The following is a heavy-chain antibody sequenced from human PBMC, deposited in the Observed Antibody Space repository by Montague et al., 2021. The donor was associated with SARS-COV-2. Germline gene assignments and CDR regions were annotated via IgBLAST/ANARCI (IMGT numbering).Heavy chain of an antibody. V-gene: IGHV3-74*01. CDR2: IRADGTTT. D-gene: IGHD6-13*01. Sequence: SLRISCAASGFNFSAYWMHWVRQAPGQGLEWVARIRADGTTTNYADSVKGRFTISRDNAQDTVYLHMTTLTAEDTAVYYCVRAFSNSFKWFDPWGQGTLVTVSS. J-gene: IGHJ5*02. CDR1: GFNFSAYW. CDR3: VRAFSNSFKWFDP.